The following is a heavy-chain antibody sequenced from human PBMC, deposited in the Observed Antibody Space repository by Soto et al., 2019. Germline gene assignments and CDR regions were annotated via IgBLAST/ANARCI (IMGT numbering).Heavy chain of an antibody. D-gene: IGHD6-13*01. V-gene: IGHV4-31*03. CDR1: GGSISSGGYY. CDR3: GRGKQQLIDY. CDR2: ISNSGNT. J-gene: IGHJ4*02. Sequence: QVQLQESGPGLVKPSQTLSLTCTVSGGSISSGGYYWTWIRQHPGKGLDWVGSISNSGNTYYNPSPQSRVTSSVDTAKSQLSLRLNSVTAADRAVYYCGRGKQQLIDYWGQGTLVNVSS.